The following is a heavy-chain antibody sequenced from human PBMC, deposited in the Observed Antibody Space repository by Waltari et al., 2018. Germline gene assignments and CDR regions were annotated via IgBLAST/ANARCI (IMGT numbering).Heavy chain of an antibody. CDR2: IYYSGST. CDR1: GGSISSSSYY. Sequence: QLQLQESGPGLVKPSETLSLTCTVSGGSISSSSYYWGWIRQPPGKGLEWIGSIYYSGSTSYNPSLKERVTISVDTSKNQFSLRLSSVTAADTAVYYCARGPRESPEAFDIWGQGTMVTFSS. CDR3: ARGPRESPEAFDI. J-gene: IGHJ3*02. D-gene: IGHD1-26*01. V-gene: IGHV4-39*01.